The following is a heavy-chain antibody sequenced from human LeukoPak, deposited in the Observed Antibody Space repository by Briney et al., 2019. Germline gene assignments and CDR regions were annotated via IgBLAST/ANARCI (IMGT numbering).Heavy chain of an antibody. V-gene: IGHV3-7*01. CDR1: GFSFSTYW. J-gene: IGHJ4*02. CDR3: VRGGQGFGY. Sequence: GGSLRLSCAASGFSFSTYWMSWVRQAPGKGLEWVANIKRDGSEKNYVDSVKGRFTISRDNAKNSLYLQMNSLRDEDTALYYCVRGGQGFGYWGQGTLVTVSS. D-gene: IGHD3-10*01. CDR2: IKRDGSEK.